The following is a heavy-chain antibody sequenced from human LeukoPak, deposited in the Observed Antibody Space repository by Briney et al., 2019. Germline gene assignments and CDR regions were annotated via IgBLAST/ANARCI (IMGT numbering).Heavy chain of an antibody. CDR3: ARDTRASYYGSGSEDY. Sequence: PSETLSLTCTVSGYSISSGYYWGWIRPPPGKGLEWIGSIYHSGSTYYNPSLKSRVTISVDTSKNQFSLKRSSVTAADTAVYYCARDTRASYYGSGSEDYWGQGTLVTVSS. CDR1: GYSISSGYY. D-gene: IGHD3-10*01. V-gene: IGHV4-38-2*02. CDR2: IYHSGST. J-gene: IGHJ4*02.